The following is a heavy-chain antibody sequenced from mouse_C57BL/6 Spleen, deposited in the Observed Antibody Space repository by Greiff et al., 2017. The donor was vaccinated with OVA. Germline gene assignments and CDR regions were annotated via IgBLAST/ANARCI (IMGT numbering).Heavy chain of an antibody. J-gene: IGHJ1*03. CDR1: GYSITSGYY. Sequence: EVHLVESGPGLVKPSQSLSLTCSVTGYSITSGYYWNWIRQFPGNKLEWMGYISYDGSNNYNPSLKNRISITRDTSKNQFFLKLNSVTTEDTATYYCAREGYYGNYEGYWYFDVWGTGTTVTVSS. CDR2: ISYDGSN. CDR3: AREGYYGNYEGYWYFDV. V-gene: IGHV3-6*01. D-gene: IGHD2-1*01.